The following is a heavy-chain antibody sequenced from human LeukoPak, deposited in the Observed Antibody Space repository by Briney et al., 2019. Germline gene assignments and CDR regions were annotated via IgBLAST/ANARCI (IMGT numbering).Heavy chain of an antibody. CDR1: GFTVSSNY. CDR2: ISYDGSNK. J-gene: IGHJ4*02. Sequence: GGSLRLSCAASGFTVSSNYMSWVRQAPGKGLEWVAVISYDGSNKYYADSVKGRFTISRDNSKNTLYLQMNSLRAEDTAVYYCAKWVGYFDYWGQGTLVTVSS. V-gene: IGHV3-30*18. CDR3: AKWVGYFDY. D-gene: IGHD1-26*01.